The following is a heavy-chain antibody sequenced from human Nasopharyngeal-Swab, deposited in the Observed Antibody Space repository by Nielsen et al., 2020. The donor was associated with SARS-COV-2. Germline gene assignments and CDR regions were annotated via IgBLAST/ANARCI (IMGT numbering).Heavy chain of an antibody. V-gene: IGHV4-39*01. J-gene: IGHJ6*03. D-gene: IGHD6-19*01. CDR3: ARGTKQWLTLYYYYYMDV. Sequence: SETLSLTCTVSGGSISSSSYYWGWIRQPPGKGLEWIGSIYYSGSTYYNPSLKSRVTISVDTSKNQFSLKLISVTAADTAVYYCARGTKQWLTLYYYYYMDVWGKGTTVTVSS. CDR1: GGSISSSSYY. CDR2: IYYSGST.